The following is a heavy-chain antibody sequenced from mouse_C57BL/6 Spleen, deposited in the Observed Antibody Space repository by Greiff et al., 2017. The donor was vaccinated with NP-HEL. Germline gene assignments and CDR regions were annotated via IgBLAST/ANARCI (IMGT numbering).Heavy chain of an antibody. J-gene: IGHJ2*01. D-gene: IGHD2-4*01. V-gene: IGHV1-82*01. CDR3: ARAGLRGYFDY. Sequence: VQLHQSGPELVKPGASVKISCKASGYAFSSSWMNWVKQRPGKGLEWIGRIYPGDGDTNYNGKFKGKATLTADKSSSTAYMQLSSLTSEDSAVYFCARAGLRGYFDYWGQGTTLTVSS. CDR1: GYAFSSSW. CDR2: IYPGDGDT.